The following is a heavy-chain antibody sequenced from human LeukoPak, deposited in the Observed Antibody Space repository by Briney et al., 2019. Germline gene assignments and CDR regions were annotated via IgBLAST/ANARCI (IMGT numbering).Heavy chain of an antibody. CDR1: GVSISSDNW. Sequence: SETLSLTCAVYGVSISSDNWWTWVRQPPGKGLEWVGETHRSGDTKYNPSLNGRVTISMDNSKNQLSLNLISVTAADTAIYFCATRHHSRTYMVPLDSWGQGTLVTVSS. V-gene: IGHV4/OR15-8*02. CDR3: ATRHHSRTYMVPLDS. D-gene: IGHD3-10*01. J-gene: IGHJ4*02. CDR2: THRSGDT.